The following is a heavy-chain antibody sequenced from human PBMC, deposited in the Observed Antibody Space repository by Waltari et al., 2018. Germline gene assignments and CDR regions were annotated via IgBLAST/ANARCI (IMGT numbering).Heavy chain of an antibody. Sequence: QVQLVQSGAEVKKPGASVKVSCKASGYTFTSYAMHWVRQAPGQRLEWMGWINAGNGNTKYSQKFQGRVTITRDTSASTAYMELSSLRSEDTAVYYCARAHVNTIFGVVSASGYDAYPIDYWGQGTLVTVSS. D-gene: IGHD3-3*01. J-gene: IGHJ4*02. CDR3: ARAHVNTIFGVVSASGYDAYPIDY. CDR2: INAGNGNT. CDR1: GYTFTSYA. V-gene: IGHV1-3*01.